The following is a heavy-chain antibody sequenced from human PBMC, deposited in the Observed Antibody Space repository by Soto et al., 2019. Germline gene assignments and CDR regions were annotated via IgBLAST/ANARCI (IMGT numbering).Heavy chain of an antibody. Sequence: EVQLVESGGGLVQPGGSLRLSCAASGFTFSSYSMNWVRQAPGKGLEWVSYISSSSSTIYYADSVKGRFTISRDNAKNSLYLQMNSLRDEDTAVHYCAGGRTYYYYGMDVWGQGTTVTVSS. V-gene: IGHV3-48*02. CDR1: GFTFSSYS. J-gene: IGHJ6*02. CDR3: AGGRTYYYYGMDV. D-gene: IGHD3-10*01. CDR2: ISSSSSTI.